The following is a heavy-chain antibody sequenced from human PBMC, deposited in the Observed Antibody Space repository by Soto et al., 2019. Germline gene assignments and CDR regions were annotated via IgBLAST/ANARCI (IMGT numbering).Heavy chain of an antibody. CDR2: ISAYNGNT. J-gene: IGHJ5*02. CDR1: GYTFTSYG. Sequence: ASVKVSCKASGYTFTSYGISWVRQAPGQGLEWMGWISAYNGNTNYAQKLQGRVTMTTDTSTSTAYMELRSLRSDDTAVYYCGRVSDIVLMVYASHRWFDPWGQGTLVTVSS. V-gene: IGHV1-18*01. D-gene: IGHD2-8*01. CDR3: GRVSDIVLMVYASHRWFDP.